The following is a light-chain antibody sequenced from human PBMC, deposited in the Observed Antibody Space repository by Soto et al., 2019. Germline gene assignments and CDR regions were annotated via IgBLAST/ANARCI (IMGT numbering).Light chain of an antibody. CDR2: GNS. CDR3: QSYDSSLTSIV. V-gene: IGLV1-40*01. J-gene: IGLJ1*01. CDR1: SSNIGAGYD. Sequence: QSVLTQPPSVSGAPGQRVTISCTGSSSNIGAGYDVHWYQQLPGTAPKLLIYGNSNRPSGVPDRFSGSKSGPSASLAITGLQAEDEADYYCQSYDSSLTSIVFGTGTKVTVL.